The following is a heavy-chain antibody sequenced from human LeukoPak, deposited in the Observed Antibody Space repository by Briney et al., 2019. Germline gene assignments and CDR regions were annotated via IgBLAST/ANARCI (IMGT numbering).Heavy chain of an antibody. Sequence: PSETLSLTCSVSGDSVSSGSYFWGWLRQPPGKGLEWIGSISYSGSTYYNPSLKSRVTISVHKSMNQFSLKLSSVTAAAAALDYCASLPTGYCSGGECYEYFQRWGQGTLVTVSS. D-gene: IGHD2-15*01. J-gene: IGHJ1*01. CDR1: GDSVSSGSYF. CDR2: ISYSGST. V-gene: IGHV4-39*07. CDR3: ASLPTGYCSGGECYEYFQR.